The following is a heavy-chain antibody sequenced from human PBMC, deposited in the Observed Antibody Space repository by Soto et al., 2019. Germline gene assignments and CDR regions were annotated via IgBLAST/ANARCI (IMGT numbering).Heavy chain of an antibody. Sequence: GGSLRLSCAASGFTFSSYEMNWVRQAPGKGLEWVSYISSSGSTIYYADSVKGRFTISRDNAKNSLYLQMNSLRAEDTAVYYCATYRYYDSSGYFFWGQGTLVTVSS. V-gene: IGHV3-48*03. CDR2: ISSSGSTI. D-gene: IGHD3-22*01. CDR3: ATYRYYDSSGYFF. J-gene: IGHJ4*02. CDR1: GFTFSSYE.